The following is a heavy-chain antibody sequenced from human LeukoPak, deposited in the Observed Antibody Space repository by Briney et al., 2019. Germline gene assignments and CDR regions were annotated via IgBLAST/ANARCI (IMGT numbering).Heavy chain of an antibody. CDR3: ARDPSYQLLTGYFDY. CDR2: ISYDGSNK. V-gene: IGHV3-30*03. J-gene: IGHJ4*02. CDR1: GFTFSSYG. D-gene: IGHD2-2*01. Sequence: GGSLRLSCAASGFTFSSYGMHWVRQAPGKGLEWVAVISYDGSNKYYADSVKGRFTISRDNSKNTLYLQMNSLRAEDTAVYYCARDPSYQLLTGYFDYWGQGTLVTVSS.